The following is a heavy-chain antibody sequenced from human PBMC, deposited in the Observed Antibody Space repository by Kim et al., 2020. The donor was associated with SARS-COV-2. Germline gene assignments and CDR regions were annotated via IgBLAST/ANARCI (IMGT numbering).Heavy chain of an antibody. Sequence: RVTISVDTSKNQFSLKLSSVTAADTAVYYCARHKLGYCSGGSCYSPDYWGQGTLVTVSS. J-gene: IGHJ4*02. V-gene: IGHV4-39*01. CDR3: ARHKLGYCSGGSCYSPDY. D-gene: IGHD2-15*01.